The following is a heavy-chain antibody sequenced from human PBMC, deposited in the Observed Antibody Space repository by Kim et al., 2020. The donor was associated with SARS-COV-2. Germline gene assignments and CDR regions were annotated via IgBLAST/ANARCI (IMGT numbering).Heavy chain of an antibody. Sequence: GGSLRLSCAASGFTFSSYGMHWVRQAPGKGLEWVAVISYDGSNKHYADSVKGRFTISRDNSKNTLYLQMNSQRAEDTAVYYCAKDKLYYYYDSSGYCDYWGRGTQVTVSS. CDR1: GFTFSSYG. D-gene: IGHD3-22*01. CDR2: ISYDGSNK. J-gene: IGHJ4*02. V-gene: IGHV3-30*18. CDR3: AKDKLYYYYDSSGYCDY.